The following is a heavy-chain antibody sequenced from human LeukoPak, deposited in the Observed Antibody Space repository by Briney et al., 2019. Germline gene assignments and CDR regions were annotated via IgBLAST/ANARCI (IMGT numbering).Heavy chain of an antibody. CDR2: IYYSGST. J-gene: IGHJ6*03. CDR3: ARQEYSSGWLNYYYYYYMDV. V-gene: IGHV4-39*01. Sequence: SETLSLTCTVSGGSISSSSYYWGWIRQPPGKGLEWIGSIYYSGSTYYNPSLKSRVTISVDTSKNQFSLKLSSVTAADTAVYYCARQEYSSGWLNYYYYYYMDVWGKGTTVTVSS. CDR1: GGSISSSSYY. D-gene: IGHD6-19*01.